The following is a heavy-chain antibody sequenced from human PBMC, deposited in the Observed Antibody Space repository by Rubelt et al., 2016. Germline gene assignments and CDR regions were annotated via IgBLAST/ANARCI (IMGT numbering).Heavy chain of an antibody. CDR2: IKQDGSEK. J-gene: IGHJ1*01. D-gene: IGHD6-19*01. Sequence: APGKGLEWVANIKQDGSEKYYVDSVKGRFTISRDNAKNSLYLQMNSLRAEDTAVYYCARDFLWLDVDRDKYFQHWGQGTLVTVSS. CDR3: ARDFLWLDVDRDKYFQH. V-gene: IGHV3-7*01.